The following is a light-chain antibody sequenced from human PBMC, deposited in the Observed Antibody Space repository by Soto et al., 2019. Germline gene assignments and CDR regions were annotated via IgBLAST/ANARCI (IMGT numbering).Light chain of an antibody. CDR2: EVS. CDR3: SSYTTSDTWM. V-gene: IGLV2-14*01. Sequence: QSVLTQPASVSGSPGQSITISCTGTSSDVGAYNYVSWYQQHPGNAPKLMIYEVSNRPSGVSNRFSGSKSANTASLTISGLQTEDEADYYCSSYTTSDTWMFGGGTKLTVL. CDR1: SSDVGAYNY. J-gene: IGLJ3*02.